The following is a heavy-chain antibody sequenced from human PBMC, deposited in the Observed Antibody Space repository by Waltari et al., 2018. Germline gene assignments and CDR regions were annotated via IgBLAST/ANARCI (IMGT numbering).Heavy chain of an antibody. CDR1: GGSISSSSYY. Sequence: QLQLQESGPGLVKPSETLSLTCTVSGGSISSSSYYWGWIRQPPGKGLEWIGSIYYSGSTYYNPSLKSRVTISVDTSKNQFSLKLSSVTAADTAVYYCARMGDSSGYDLKSAFDIWGQGTMVTVSS. CDR2: IYYSGST. D-gene: IGHD3-22*01. CDR3: ARMGDSSGYDLKSAFDI. V-gene: IGHV4-39*01. J-gene: IGHJ3*02.